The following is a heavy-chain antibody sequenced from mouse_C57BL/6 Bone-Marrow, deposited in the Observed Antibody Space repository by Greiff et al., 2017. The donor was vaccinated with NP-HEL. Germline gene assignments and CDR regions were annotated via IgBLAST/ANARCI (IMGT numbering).Heavy chain of an antibody. CDR3: ARDKYGAWFAY. J-gene: IGHJ3*01. Sequence: DVQLQESGPGLVKPSQSLSLTCSVTGYSITSGYYWKWIRQFPGNKLEWMGYISYDGSNNYNPSLKNRISITRDTSKNQFFLKLNSVTTEDTATYYCARDKYGAWFAYWGQGTLVTVSA. V-gene: IGHV3-6*01. CDR1: GYSITSGYY. CDR2: ISYDGSN. D-gene: IGHD2-10*02.